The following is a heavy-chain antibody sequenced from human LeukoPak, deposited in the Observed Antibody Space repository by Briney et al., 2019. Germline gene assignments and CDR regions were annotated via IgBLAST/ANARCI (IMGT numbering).Heavy chain of an antibody. J-gene: IGHJ4*02. CDR1: GGSISSSSYY. CDR2: LYYSGST. V-gene: IGHV4-39*01. CDR3: ARHVSSMVRGLMYFDY. D-gene: IGHD3-10*01. Sequence: PSETLSLTCSVSGGSISSSSYYWGWIRQPPGEGLEWIGSLYYSGSTYYNASLKGRVTISVDTYKNQFSLKLNSVTAADTAVYYCARHVSSMVRGLMYFDYWGQGTLVTVSS.